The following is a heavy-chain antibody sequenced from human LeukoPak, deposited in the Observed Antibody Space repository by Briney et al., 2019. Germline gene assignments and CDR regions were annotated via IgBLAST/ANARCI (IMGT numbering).Heavy chain of an antibody. V-gene: IGHV1-2*02. J-gene: IGHJ4*02. CDR1: GYTFTGYY. Sequence: ASVKVSCKASGYTFTGYYLHWVRQAPGQGLEWMGWINPTSGGTNYAQKFQDRVTMTRDTSISTAYMELSRLRSDDTAVYYCARSPHILTGENFDYWGQGTLVTVSS. D-gene: IGHD3-9*01. CDR2: INPTSGGT. CDR3: ARSPHILTGENFDY.